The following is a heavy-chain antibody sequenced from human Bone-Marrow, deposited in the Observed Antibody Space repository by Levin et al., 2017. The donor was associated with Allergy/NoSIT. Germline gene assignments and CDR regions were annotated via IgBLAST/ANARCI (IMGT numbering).Heavy chain of an antibody. Sequence: PGGSLRLSCGASGFTFSSYWMSWVRQAPGKGLEWVANMKPDGSQKYYVDSVKGRFTISRDNAKNSLYLQMNSLRAEDTAVYYCARGVEETYCGITSCYGPRFDPWGQGTLVTVSS. CDR2: MKPDGSQK. CDR3: ARGVEETYCGITSCYGPRFDP. D-gene: IGHD2-2*01. J-gene: IGHJ5*02. CDR1: GFTFSSYW. V-gene: IGHV3-7*03.